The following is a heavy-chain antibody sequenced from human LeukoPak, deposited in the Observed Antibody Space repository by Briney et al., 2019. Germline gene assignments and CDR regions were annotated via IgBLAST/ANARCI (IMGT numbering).Heavy chain of an antibody. CDR1: GFTFSNFA. D-gene: IGHD2/OR15-2a*01. V-gene: IGHV3-23*01. J-gene: IGHJ5*02. CDR3: AKEGSKPTFRLDP. Sequence: PGGSLRLSCAASGFTFSNFAMSWVRQAPGKGLEWVSAAGTGSDTSYADSVKGRFTISRDNSKNTLYLQVNSLGAEDTAVYYCAKEGSKPTFRLDPRGQGTLVTVSS. CDR2: AGTGSDT.